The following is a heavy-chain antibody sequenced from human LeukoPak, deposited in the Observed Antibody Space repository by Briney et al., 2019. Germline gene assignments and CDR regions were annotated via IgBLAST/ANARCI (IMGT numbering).Heavy chain of an antibody. CDR2: ISAYNGNT. CDR3: ARDLDGYNVVPIWDY. Sequence: ASVKVSCKASGYTFTSYGISWVRQAPGQGLEWMGWISAYNGNTNYAQKLQGRVTMTTDTSTSTAYMELRSLRSDDTVVYYCARDLDGYNVVPIWDYWGQGTLVTVSS. D-gene: IGHD5-24*01. J-gene: IGHJ4*02. V-gene: IGHV1-18*01. CDR1: GYTFTSYG.